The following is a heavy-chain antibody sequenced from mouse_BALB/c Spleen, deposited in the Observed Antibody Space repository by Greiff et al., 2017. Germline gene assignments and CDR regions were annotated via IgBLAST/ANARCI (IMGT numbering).Heavy chain of an antibody. CDR1: GFAFSSYD. Sequence: EVMLVESGGGLVKPGGSLKLSCAASGFAFSSYDMSWVRQTPEKRLEWVAYISSGGGSTYYPDTVKGRFTISRDNAKNTLYLQMSSLKSEDTAMYYCARHGRYDVGYAMDYWGQGTSVTVSS. CDR3: ARHGRYDVGYAMDY. CDR2: ISSGGGST. D-gene: IGHD2-14*01. J-gene: IGHJ4*01. V-gene: IGHV5-12-1*01.